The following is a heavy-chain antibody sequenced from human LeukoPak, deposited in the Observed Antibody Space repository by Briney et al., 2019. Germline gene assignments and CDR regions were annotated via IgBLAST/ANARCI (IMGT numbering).Heavy chain of an antibody. J-gene: IGHJ4*02. Sequence: GGSLRLSCAASGFTVSGYYMSWVRQAPGKGLEWVSTIYSDGSTYYADSVKGRFIISRDNSKNTLYLQMYSLRAEDTAVYYCARAPGYRSFLDYWGQGTLVIVSS. V-gene: IGHV3-53*01. CDR2: IYSDGST. CDR1: GFTVSGYY. CDR3: ARAPGYRSFLDY. D-gene: IGHD6-13*01.